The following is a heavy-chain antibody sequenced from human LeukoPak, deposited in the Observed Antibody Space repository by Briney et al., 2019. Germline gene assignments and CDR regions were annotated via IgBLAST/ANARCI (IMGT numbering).Heavy chain of an antibody. V-gene: IGHV4-4*07. CDR2: IYTSGGT. J-gene: IGHJ4*02. Sequence: PSETLSLTCTVSGGSISSYYWSWIRQPAGKGLEWIGRIYTSGGTNYNPSLKGRVTMSVDTSKNQFSLKLSSVTAADTAVYYCARLYYYDSSGYPLFDYWGQGTLVTVSS. D-gene: IGHD3-22*01. CDR1: GGSISSYY. CDR3: ARLYYYDSSGYPLFDY.